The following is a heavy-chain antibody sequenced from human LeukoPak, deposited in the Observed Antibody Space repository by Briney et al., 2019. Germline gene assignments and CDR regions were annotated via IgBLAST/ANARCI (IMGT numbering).Heavy chain of an antibody. CDR1: GFTFSSYA. Sequence: QPGGSLRLSCAASGFTFSSYAMSWVRQAPGKGLEWVSAISGSGGSTYYADFVKGRFTISRDNSKNTLYLQMNSLRAEDTAVYYCAKRSGYSSGWHTIDYWGQGTLVTVSS. CDR3: AKRSGYSSGWHTIDY. CDR2: ISGSGGST. V-gene: IGHV3-23*01. J-gene: IGHJ4*02. D-gene: IGHD6-19*01.